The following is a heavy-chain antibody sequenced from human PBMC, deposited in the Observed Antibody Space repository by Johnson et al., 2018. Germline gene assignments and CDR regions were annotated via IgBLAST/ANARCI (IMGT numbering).Heavy chain of an antibody. V-gene: IGHV4-39*01. D-gene: IGHD5-18*01. CDR1: GGSVSRGGYS. J-gene: IGHJ4*02. CDR2: MYYSGST. Sequence: QVQLQESGPGLVKPSETLSLTCTVSGGSVSRGGYSWGWIRQPPGKGLDFIATMYYSGSTYYQPSLKSRATISVDMTKNQFPLRVSSVTAADTAVYYCARLTRLFSYGNFDYWGQGTLVTVSS. CDR3: ARLTRLFSYGNFDY.